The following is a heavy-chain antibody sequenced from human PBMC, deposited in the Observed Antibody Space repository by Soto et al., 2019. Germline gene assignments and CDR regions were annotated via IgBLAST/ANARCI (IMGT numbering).Heavy chain of an antibody. CDR3: ARGLVVVPAAIPDYYYYYGMDV. J-gene: IGHJ6*02. CDR1: GGTFSSYA. D-gene: IGHD2-2*02. V-gene: IGHV1-69*01. CDR2: IIPIFGTA. Sequence: QVQLVQSGAEVKKPGSSMKVSCKASGGTFSSYAISWVRQAPGQGLEWMGGIIPIFGTANYAQKFQGRVTITADESTSTAYMELSSLRSEDTAVYYCARGLVVVPAAIPDYYYYYGMDVWGQGTTVTVSS.